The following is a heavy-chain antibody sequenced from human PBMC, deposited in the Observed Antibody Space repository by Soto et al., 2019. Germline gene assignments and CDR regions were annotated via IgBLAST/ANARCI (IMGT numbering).Heavy chain of an antibody. V-gene: IGHV3-21*01. CDR1: GFTFTRYS. J-gene: IGHJ4*02. CDR3: ARDSEDLTSIFDY. CDR2: ISSTTNYI. Sequence: GGSLRLSCAASGFTFTRYSMNWVRQAPGKGLEWVSSISSTTNYIYYTDSMKGRFTVSRDNAKNSVYLDMNSLSAEDTAVYYCARDSEDLTSIFDYWGQGTLVTVSS.